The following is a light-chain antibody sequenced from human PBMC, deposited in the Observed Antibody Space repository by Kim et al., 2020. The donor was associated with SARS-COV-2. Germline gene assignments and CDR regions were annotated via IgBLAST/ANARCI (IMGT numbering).Light chain of an antibody. CDR2: YDK. CDR1: NIETKR. J-gene: IGLJ2*01. V-gene: IGLV3-21*04. CDR3: QVWDRSSDHVI. Sequence: APGKTAMIIGGGDNIETKRVQWYQQKPGQAPVLVIYYDKDRPSAIPERFSGSNSGNTATLTITRVEAGDEADYFCQVWDRSSDHVIFGGGTQLTVL.